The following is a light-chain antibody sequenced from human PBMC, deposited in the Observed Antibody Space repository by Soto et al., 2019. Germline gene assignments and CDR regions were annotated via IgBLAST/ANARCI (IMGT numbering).Light chain of an antibody. CDR2: LAS. CDR3: HQRQSWPRT. Sequence: EIVLTQSPGTVSLSPGERATLNCRASQSVRSSYLAWYQQQPGQAPRLLIYLASNRAAGVPARFSGSGSGTDFTLTISDVEPEDFAVYYCHQRQSWPRTFGQGTKVDIK. CDR1: QSVRSSY. J-gene: IGKJ1*01. V-gene: IGKV3-11*01.